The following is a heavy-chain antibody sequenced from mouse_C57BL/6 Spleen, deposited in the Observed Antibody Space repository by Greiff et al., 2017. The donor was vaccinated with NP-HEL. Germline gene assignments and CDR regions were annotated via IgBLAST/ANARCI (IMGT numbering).Heavy chain of an antibody. Sequence: QVQLQQSGPELVKPGASVKLSCKASGYTFTSYDINWVKQRPGQGLEWIGWIYPRDGSTKYNEKFKGKATLTVDTSSSTAYMELHSLTSEDSAVYFCARGIYGNYEDGYFDVWGTGTTVTVSS. CDR2: IYPRDGST. D-gene: IGHD2-1*01. CDR1: GYTFTSYD. CDR3: ARGIYGNYEDGYFDV. V-gene: IGHV1-85*01. J-gene: IGHJ1*03.